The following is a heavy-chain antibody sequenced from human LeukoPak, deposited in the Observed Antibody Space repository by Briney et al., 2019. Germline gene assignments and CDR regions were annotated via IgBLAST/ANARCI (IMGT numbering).Heavy chain of an antibody. CDR2: INPNSGGT. J-gene: IGHJ5*02. Sequence: ASVKVSCKASGYTFTDYHMHWVRQAPGQGLEWMGWINPNSGGTNYAQKFQGRVTMTRDTSISTAYIELNSLRSDDTAVYYCARGYCTGDSCSGAWFDPWGQGTLVTVSS. CDR3: ARGYCTGDSCSGAWFDP. D-gene: IGHD2-15*01. CDR1: GYTFTDYH. V-gene: IGHV1-2*02.